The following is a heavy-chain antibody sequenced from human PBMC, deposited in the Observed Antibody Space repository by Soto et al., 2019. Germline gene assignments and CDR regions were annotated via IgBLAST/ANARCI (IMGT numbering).Heavy chain of an antibody. CDR3: ARDPRTARASAMDV. J-gene: IGHJ6*01. V-gene: IGHV3-33*01. D-gene: IGHD6-6*01. CDR1: GFIFSSFG. CDR2: VWYDGSNG. Sequence: PWGSLRVSCISSGFIFSSFGMHWVRQAPGKGLEWVAGVWYDGSNGVSAESVKGRFTISRDNSKNTLYFQMTSLRAEDTAVYYRARDPRTARASAMDVWGQGTTVTVSS.